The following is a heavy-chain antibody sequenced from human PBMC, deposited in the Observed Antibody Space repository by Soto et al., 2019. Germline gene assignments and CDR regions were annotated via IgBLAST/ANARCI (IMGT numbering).Heavy chain of an antibody. D-gene: IGHD3-22*01. Sequence: ASVKVSCKASGYTFTSYDINWVRQATGQGHEWMGWMNPNSGNTGYAQKFQGRVTITRDTSASTAYMEVSSLRSEDTAVYYCARAAYYYDSSGYYPGDYWGQGSLVTVSS. CDR2: MNPNSGNT. J-gene: IGHJ4*02. CDR1: GYTFTSYD. CDR3: ARAAYYYDSSGYYPGDY. V-gene: IGHV1-8*01.